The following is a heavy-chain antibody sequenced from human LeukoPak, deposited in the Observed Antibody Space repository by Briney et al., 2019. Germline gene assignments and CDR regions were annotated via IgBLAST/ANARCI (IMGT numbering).Heavy chain of an antibody. CDR2: ISYSGST. D-gene: IGHD4-17*01. CDR3: SRLFTVTAPD. J-gene: IGHJ4*02. V-gene: IGHV4-39*01. Sequence: KPSETLSLTCTVSGGSISTTDYYWGWIRQPPGKGLEWIGSISYSGSTYYNPSLKSRVTMSVDTSKNQFSLKLSSVTAADTAVYYCSRLFTVTAPDWGQGTLVTVSS. CDR1: GGSISTTDYY.